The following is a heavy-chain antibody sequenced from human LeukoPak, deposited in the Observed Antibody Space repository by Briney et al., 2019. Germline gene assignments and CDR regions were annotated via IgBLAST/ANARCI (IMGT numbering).Heavy chain of an antibody. CDR2: IYGAGST. V-gene: IGHV3-53*01. Sequence: GGSLRLSCAASGFTVSSNYMSWVRQAPGKGPEWLSVIYGAGSTYYADSVKGRFTVSRDNSKNTLPLQMDSLRVEDTALYYCAKDWTTVVTPKGYYFDSWGQGTLVTVSS. D-gene: IGHD4-23*01. CDR3: AKDWTTVVTPKGYYFDS. J-gene: IGHJ4*02. CDR1: GFTVSSNY.